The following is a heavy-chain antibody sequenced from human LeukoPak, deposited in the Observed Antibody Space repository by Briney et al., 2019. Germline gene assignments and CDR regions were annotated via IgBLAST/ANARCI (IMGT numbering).Heavy chain of an antibody. CDR1: GGSISGSY. J-gene: IGHJ5*02. CDR2: IYTSGNT. D-gene: IGHD2-15*01. Sequence: SETLSLTCTVSGGSISGSYWSWIRQPAGKGLEWIGRIYTSGNTNYNPSLKSRVTMSVDTSKNQFSLKLRSVTAADTAVYYCARAVYCSGGSCFPGDWFDPWGQGTLVTVSS. CDR3: ARAVYCSGGSCFPGDWFDP. V-gene: IGHV4-4*07.